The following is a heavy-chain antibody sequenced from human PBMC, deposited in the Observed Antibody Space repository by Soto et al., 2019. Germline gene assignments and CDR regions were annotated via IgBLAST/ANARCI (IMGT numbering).Heavy chain of an antibody. V-gene: IGHV3-7*01. D-gene: IGHD6-13*01. CDR3: ARIASTGRGWDV. CDR2: IKQDGSEK. CDR1: GFTFSNCW. J-gene: IGHJ6*02. Sequence: VQLVASGGGLVQPGGSLRLSCAASGFTFSNCWMSWVRQAPVKGLEWVGNIKQDGSEKNYVDFVEGRFTISRDNAENSLYLQVNSLRVEDTAVYYCARIASTGRGWDVWGQGTTVVVSS.